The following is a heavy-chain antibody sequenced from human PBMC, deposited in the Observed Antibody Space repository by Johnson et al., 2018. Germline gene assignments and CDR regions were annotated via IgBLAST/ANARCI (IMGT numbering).Heavy chain of an antibody. D-gene: IGHD2-21*02. CDR3: AKGGCGGDCPLYYYYGMDV. J-gene: IGHJ6*02. CDR1: GFTFSSYA. V-gene: IGHV3-23*01. Sequence: VQSGGSLRLSCAASGFTFSSYAMSWVRQAPGKGLEWVSAISGSGGSTYYADSVKGRFTISRDNSKNTLYLQMNSLRAEDTAVDYCAKGGCGGDCPLYYYYGMDVWGQGTTVTVSS. CDR2: ISGSGGST.